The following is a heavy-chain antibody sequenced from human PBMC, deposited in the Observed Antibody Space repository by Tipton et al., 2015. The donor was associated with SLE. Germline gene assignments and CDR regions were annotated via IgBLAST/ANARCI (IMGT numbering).Heavy chain of an antibody. CDR3: ARFPNGSGSYYTDYYMDV. V-gene: IGHV4-4*07. CDR1: GGSISSYY. CDR2: IYTSGST. D-gene: IGHD3-10*01. J-gene: IGHJ6*03. Sequence: TLSLTCTVSGGSISSYYWSWIRQPPGKGLEWIGRIYTSGSTYYNPSLKSRVTISVDTSKNQFSLKLSSVTAADTAVYYCARFPNGSGSYYTDYYMDVWGKGTTVTVSS.